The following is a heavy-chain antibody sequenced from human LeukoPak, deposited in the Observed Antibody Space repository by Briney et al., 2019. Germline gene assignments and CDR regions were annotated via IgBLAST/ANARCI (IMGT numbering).Heavy chain of an antibody. V-gene: IGHV1-2*02. J-gene: IGHJ4*02. Sequence: GASVKVSCKASGYTFTGYYMHWVRQAPGQGLEWMGWINPNSGGTNYAQKFQGRVTMTRDTPISTAYMELSRLRSDDTAVYYCARDHGPEMATIPGYWGQGTLVTVSS. CDR3: ARDHGPEMATIPGY. D-gene: IGHD5-24*01. CDR2: INPNSGGT. CDR1: GYTFTGYY.